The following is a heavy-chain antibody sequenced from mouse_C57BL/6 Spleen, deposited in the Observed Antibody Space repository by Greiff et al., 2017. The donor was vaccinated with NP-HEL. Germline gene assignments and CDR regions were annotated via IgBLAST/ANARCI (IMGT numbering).Heavy chain of an antibody. J-gene: IGHJ2*01. CDR3: ARERVYYGSSLDY. Sequence: QVQLQQSGPELVKPGASVKISCKASGYAFSSSWMNWVKQRPGKGLEWIGRIYPGDGDTNYNGKFKGKATLTADKSSSTAYMQLSSLTSEDSAVYFCARERVYYGSSLDYWGQGTTLTVSS. V-gene: IGHV1-82*01. CDR1: GYAFSSSW. D-gene: IGHD1-1*01. CDR2: IYPGDGDT.